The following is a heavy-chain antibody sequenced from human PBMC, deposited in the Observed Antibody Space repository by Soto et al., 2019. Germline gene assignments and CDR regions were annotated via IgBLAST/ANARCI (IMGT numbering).Heavy chain of an antibody. V-gene: IGHV4-34*01. CDR1: GGSFSGYY. J-gene: IGHJ6*02. CDR2: INHSGST. Sequence: QVQLQQWGAGLLKPSETLSLTCAVYGGSFSGYYWSWIRQPPGKGLEWIGEINHSGSTNYNPSLKSRVTISVDTSKNQFALKLSSVTAADTAGYYCARDVAIFGVVIPNYYYYGMDVWGQGTTVTVSS. D-gene: IGHD3-3*01. CDR3: ARDVAIFGVVIPNYYYYGMDV.